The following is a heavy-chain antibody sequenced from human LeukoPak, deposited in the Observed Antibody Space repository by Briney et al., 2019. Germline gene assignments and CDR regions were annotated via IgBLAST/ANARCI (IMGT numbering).Heavy chain of an antibody. CDR2: IYYSGST. J-gene: IGHJ4*02. CDR3: ARGISSGWSRAVGY. CDR1: GGSVSSGSYY. V-gene: IGHV4-61*01. Sequence: SETLSLTCTVSGGSVSSGSYYWSWIRQPPGKGLEWIGYIYYSGSTNYNPSLKSRVTISVDTSKNQFSLKLSSVTAADTAMYYCARGISSGWSRAVGYWGQGTLVTVSS. D-gene: IGHD6-19*01.